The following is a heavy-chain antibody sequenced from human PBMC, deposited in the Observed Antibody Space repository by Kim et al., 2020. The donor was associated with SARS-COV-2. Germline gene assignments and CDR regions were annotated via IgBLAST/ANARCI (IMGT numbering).Heavy chain of an antibody. CDR2: INGSGGTT. CDR1: GFTFSSYA. Sequence: GGSLRLSCSASGFTFSSYALHWVRQAPGKGLESVSSINGSGGTTNSADSVRGRFTISRDNSKNTLYLQMSSLRPEDTAVYYCVKRASSSGWYGMDVWGQGTTVTVSS. CDR3: VKRASSSGWYGMDV. V-gene: IGHV3-64D*09. J-gene: IGHJ6*02. D-gene: IGHD6-25*01.